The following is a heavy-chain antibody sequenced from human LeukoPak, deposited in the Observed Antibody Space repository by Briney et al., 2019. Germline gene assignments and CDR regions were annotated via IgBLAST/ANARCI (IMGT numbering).Heavy chain of an antibody. CDR3: SRDYRWSFDY. J-gene: IGHJ4*02. CDR1: GDSVSSTSAS. CDR2: AYYRSGWYS. D-gene: IGHD2-8*02. Sequence: HSQTLSLTCAISGDSVSSTSASWHWLRQSPSRGLEWLGWAYYRSGWYSDYAVSVKGRITINPDTSKNQFSLQLNSVTPEDTALYYCSRDYRWSFDYWGQGTLVTVSS. V-gene: IGHV6-1*01.